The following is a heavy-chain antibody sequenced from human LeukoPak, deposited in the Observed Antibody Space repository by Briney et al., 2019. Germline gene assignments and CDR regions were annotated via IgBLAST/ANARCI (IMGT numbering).Heavy chain of an antibody. V-gene: IGHV3-15*01. CDR1: GFTFSDYW. D-gene: IGHD2-21*01. CDR2: IKPKTDGETT. J-gene: IGHJ4*02. CDR3: ITPLPYSAQ. Sequence: GGSLRLSCVASGFTFSDYWMSWVRQAPGKGLEWVGRIKPKTDGETTEYAAPVKDRFSISRDDSKSMMYLQMNSLKTEDTAVYYCITPLPYSAQGGQGTLVTVSS.